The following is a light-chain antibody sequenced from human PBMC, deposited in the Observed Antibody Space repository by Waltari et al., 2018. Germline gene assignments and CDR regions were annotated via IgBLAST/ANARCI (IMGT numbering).Light chain of an antibody. CDR1: QSVGTY. V-gene: IGKV3-11*01. J-gene: IGKJ2*01. Sequence: EIVLTQSPATLSLSPGETATLSCRASQSVGTYLAWYQQKPGQVPRLLIYDASHTATSIPDRFRGRGSGTEFTLTLSSLEAEDFAVYYCQQRSSWTPDTFGQGARLEIK. CDR2: DAS. CDR3: QQRSSWTPDT.